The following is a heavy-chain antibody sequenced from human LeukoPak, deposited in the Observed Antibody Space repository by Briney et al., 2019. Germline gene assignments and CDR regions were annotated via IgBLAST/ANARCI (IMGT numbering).Heavy chain of an antibody. CDR3: ATASLSHPYYR. J-gene: IGHJ5*02. V-gene: IGHV4-34*01. CDR2: IYHNGNT. Sequence: SETLSLTCAVYGGSFSGYYWTWIRQPPGKGLEWIGSIYHNGNTYYNTSLKSRVTISVDTSKNQFSLKLSSVTAADTAVYYCATASLSHPYYRWGQGTLVTVSS. D-gene: IGHD2-21*01. CDR1: GGSFSGYY.